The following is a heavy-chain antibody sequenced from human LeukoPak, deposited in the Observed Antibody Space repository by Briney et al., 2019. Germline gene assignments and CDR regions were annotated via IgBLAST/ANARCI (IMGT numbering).Heavy chain of an antibody. CDR2: MNPNSGNT. J-gene: IGHJ3*02. Sequence: ASVKVSCKASGYTFTSYDINWVRQATGQGLEWMGWMNPNSGNTGYAQKFQGRVTITRNTSISTAYMELSSLRSEDTAVYYCATSHYYGSGSPDAFDIWGQGTMVTVSS. CDR3: ATSHYYGSGSPDAFDI. CDR1: GYTFTSYD. D-gene: IGHD3-10*01. V-gene: IGHV1-8*03.